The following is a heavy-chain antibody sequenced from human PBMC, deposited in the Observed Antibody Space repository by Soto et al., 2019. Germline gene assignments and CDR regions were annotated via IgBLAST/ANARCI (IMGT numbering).Heavy chain of an antibody. D-gene: IGHD6-19*01. CDR2: FFIGGNT. J-gene: IGHJ5*02. V-gene: IGHV4-39*01. Sequence: PSETLSLTCTVSGGSISSSTYYWGWMRQPPGKGLEWIASFFIGGNTYYNPSLKSRVTISVDTSKNQFSLKLSSVTAADTAVYYCARVPASGWYSGWFDPWGQGTLVTVSS. CDR3: ARVPASGWYSGWFDP. CDR1: GGSISSSTYY.